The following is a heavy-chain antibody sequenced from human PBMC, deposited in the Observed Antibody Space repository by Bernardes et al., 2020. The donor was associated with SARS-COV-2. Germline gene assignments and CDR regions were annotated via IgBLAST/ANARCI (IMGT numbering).Heavy chain of an antibody. Sequence: ASVKVSCMTSGYTFTAYDISWVRQATGQGLEWMGWMNPNSGNTGYAQKFQGRVTMTRDTSISTAYMELTSLTSDDTAIYFCAIMMVGPTNYYYYYGMDVWGQGTTVTVSS. J-gene: IGHJ6*02. D-gene: IGHD1-26*01. CDR1: GYTFTAYD. CDR2: MNPNSGNT. V-gene: IGHV1-8*01. CDR3: AIMMVGPTNYYYYYGMDV.